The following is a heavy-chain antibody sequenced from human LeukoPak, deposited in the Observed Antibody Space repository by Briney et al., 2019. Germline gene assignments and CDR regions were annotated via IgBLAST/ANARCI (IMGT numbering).Heavy chain of an antibody. CDR1: GGSISGSSYY. J-gene: IGHJ6*03. D-gene: IGHD2-8*02. CDR3: ARHFPGRYCTGGVCFNRYYYYYYMDV. V-gene: IGHV4-39*01. Sequence: SETLSLTCTVSGGSISGSSYYWGWIRQPPGKGLEWIGSIYYSGSTYYNPSLKSRVTISVDTSKNQFSLKLSSVTAADTAVYYCARHFPGRYCTGGVCFNRYYYYYYMDVWGKGTTVTVSS. CDR2: IYYSGST.